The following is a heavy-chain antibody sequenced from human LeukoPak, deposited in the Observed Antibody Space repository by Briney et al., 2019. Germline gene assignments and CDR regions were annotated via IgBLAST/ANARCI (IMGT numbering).Heavy chain of an antibody. D-gene: IGHD3-16*01. Sequence: GGSLRLSCAVSGLTVSNNYMSWVRQAPGKGLEWVSVIYSGGSTYYADSVRGRFTISRDNSKNTLYLQMNSLRVEDTAVYYCARDLTSPIDYWGQGTLVTVSS. J-gene: IGHJ4*02. V-gene: IGHV3-66*01. CDR1: GLTVSNNY. CDR2: IYSGGST. CDR3: ARDLTSPIDY.